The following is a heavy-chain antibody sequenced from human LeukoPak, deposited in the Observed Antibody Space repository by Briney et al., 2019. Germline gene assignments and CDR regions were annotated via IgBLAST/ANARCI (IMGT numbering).Heavy chain of an antibody. J-gene: IGHJ4*02. V-gene: IGHV4-34*01. CDR3: ARGYSSSWYLAKLFDY. D-gene: IGHD6-13*01. Sequence: SETLSLTCTVSGGSISSYYWSWIRQPPGKGLEWIGEINHSGSTNYNPSLKSRVTISVDTSKNQFSLKLSSVTAADTAVYYCARGYSSSWYLAKLFDYWGQGTLVTVSS. CDR2: INHSGST. CDR1: GGSISSYY.